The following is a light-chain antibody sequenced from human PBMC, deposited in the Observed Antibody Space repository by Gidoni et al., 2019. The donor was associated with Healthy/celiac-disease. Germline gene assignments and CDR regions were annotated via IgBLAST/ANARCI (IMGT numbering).Light chain of an antibody. Sequence: DIHMTQSPSSLSASVGDRVTITCRASQGISSDIGGYQQKPGKAANRLIYAASSLQSGVPSRCSGSGSCTEFTLTISSLLPEDFVTHYCRQQNSYSIAFGQGTRLEIK. CDR1: QGISSD. V-gene: IGKV1-17*01. J-gene: IGKJ5*01. CDR2: AAS. CDR3: RQQNSYSIA.